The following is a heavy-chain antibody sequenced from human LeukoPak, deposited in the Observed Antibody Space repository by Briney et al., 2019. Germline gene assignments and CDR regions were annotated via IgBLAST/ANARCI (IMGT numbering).Heavy chain of an antibody. V-gene: IGHV3-7*01. J-gene: IGHJ4*02. CDR2: IKQDGSEK. CDR1: GFTFSSYW. D-gene: IGHD1-26*01. CDR3: ARDGSYSGSYFDY. Sequence: GGSLRLSCAAPGFTFSSYWMSWVRQAPGKGLEWVANIKQDGSEKYYVDSVKGRFTISRDNAKNSLYLQMNSLRAEDTAVYYCARDGSYSGSYFDYWGQGTLVTVSS.